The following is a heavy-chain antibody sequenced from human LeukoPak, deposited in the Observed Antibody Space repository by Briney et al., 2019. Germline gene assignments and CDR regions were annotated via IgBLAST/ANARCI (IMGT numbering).Heavy chain of an antibody. CDR3: ARGSMVRGVIMVDY. J-gene: IGHJ4*02. CDR1: GDSFSSNSAA. D-gene: IGHD3-10*01. V-gene: IGHV6-1*01. CDR2: TYYRSKWYN. Sequence: SRTLSLTCAISGDSFSSNSAAWNWIRQSPSRGLEWLGRTYYRSKWYNDYAVSVKSRITINPDTSKNQFSLQLNSVTPEDTAVYYCARGSMVRGVIMVDYWGQGTLVTVSS.